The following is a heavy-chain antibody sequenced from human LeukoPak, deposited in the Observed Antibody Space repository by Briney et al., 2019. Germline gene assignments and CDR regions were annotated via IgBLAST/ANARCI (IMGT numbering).Heavy chain of an antibody. V-gene: IGHV4-59*01. J-gene: IGHJ5*02. CDR2: IYYSGST. Sequence: SETLSLTCTVSGGSMSSYYWSWIRQPPGKGLEWIGYIYYSGSTNYNPSLKSRVTISVDTSKNQFSLKLSSVTAADRALLYCARDESNWFDPSGPGTLVTASS. CDR1: GGSMSSYY. CDR3: ARDESNWFDP.